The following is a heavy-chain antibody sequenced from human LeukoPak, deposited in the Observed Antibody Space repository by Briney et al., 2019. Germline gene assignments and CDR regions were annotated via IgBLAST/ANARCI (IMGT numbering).Heavy chain of an antibody. V-gene: IGHV3-23*01. CDR2: ISGSGKDT. D-gene: IGHD1-26*01. J-gene: IGHJ4*02. CDR1: GFTLSSYA. CDR3: AKGRGAYSGSYTPFDS. Sequence: GGSLRLSCATSGFTLSSYAMSWVRQAPGKGLECVSTISGSGKDTYYADSVKGRFTISRDSSKNTLYLQMNSLTAQDTAVYYCAKGRGAYSGSYTPFDSWGQGTLVTVSS.